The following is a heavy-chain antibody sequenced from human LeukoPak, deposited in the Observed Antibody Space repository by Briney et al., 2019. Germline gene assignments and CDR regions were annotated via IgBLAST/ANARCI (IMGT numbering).Heavy chain of an antibody. D-gene: IGHD4-23*01. V-gene: IGHV3-30*04. CDR3: ARDPWLRWPENYFDY. Sequence: GGSLRLSCAASGFTFSSYAMHWVRQAPGKGLEWVVVISYDGSNKYYADSVKGRFTISRDNSKNTLYLQMNSLRAEDTAVYYCARDPWLRWPENYFDYWGQGTLVTVSS. CDR2: ISYDGSNK. CDR1: GFTFSSYA. J-gene: IGHJ4*02.